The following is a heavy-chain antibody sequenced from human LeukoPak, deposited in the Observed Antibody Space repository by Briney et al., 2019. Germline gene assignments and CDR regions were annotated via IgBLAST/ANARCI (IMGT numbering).Heavy chain of an antibody. CDR3: ARHANYDFWSGYYTSGDAFDI. CDR1: GYSFTGYC. J-gene: IGHJ3*02. V-gene: IGHV5-51*01. D-gene: IGHD3-3*01. CDR2: IYPGDSDT. Sequence: GESPKIPCKGSGYSFTGYCNGRGRQVPGKGLEWMGSIYPGDSDTRYSPSFQGQVTITADKSISTAYLQWSSLKASDTAMYYCARHANYDFWSGYYTSGDAFDIWGQGTMVTVSS.